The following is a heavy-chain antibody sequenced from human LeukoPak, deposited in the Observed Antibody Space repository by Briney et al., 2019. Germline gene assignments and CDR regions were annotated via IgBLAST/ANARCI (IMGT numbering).Heavy chain of an antibody. CDR3: ARGERWLQFLFDY. Sequence: GGSLRLSCAASGFTFSSYSMNWVRQAPGKGLEWVSYISSSSSTIYYADSVKGRFTISRDNAKNPLYLQMNSLRAEDTAVYYCARGERWLQFLFDYWGQGTLVTVSS. CDR1: GFTFSSYS. CDR2: ISSSSSTI. D-gene: IGHD5-12*01. V-gene: IGHV3-48*01. J-gene: IGHJ4*02.